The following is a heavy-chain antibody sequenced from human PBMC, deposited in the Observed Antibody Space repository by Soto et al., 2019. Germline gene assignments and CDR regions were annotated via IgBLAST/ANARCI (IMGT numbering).Heavy chain of an antibody. CDR1: GGSLSGYY. V-gene: IGHV4-34*01. J-gene: IGHJ4*02. CDR2: INPSGST. CDR3: ARGRDGGAAN. D-gene: IGHD4-17*01. Sequence: QVHLQQWGAGLLKPSETLSLTCAVYGGSLSGYYWSWIRQPPGKGLEWIGEINPSGSTNYTPSLKSRVTMSGDLPRNQFSLQLISVTAADTAVYYCARGRDGGAANWGQGTLVTVSS.